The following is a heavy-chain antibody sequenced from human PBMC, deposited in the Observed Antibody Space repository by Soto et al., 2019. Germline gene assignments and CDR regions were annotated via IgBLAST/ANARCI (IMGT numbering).Heavy chain of an antibody. D-gene: IGHD1-26*01. V-gene: IGHV4-61*01. CDR3: ARYRGDRNDYYYGVDV. CDR2: IYYSGST. J-gene: IGHJ6*02. Sequence: SETLSLTCSVSGGSISSGYYYWSWIRQPPGKGLEWIGYIYYSGSTNYNPSLKSRVTISLDTSKNQFSLKLSSVTAADTAMYYCARYRGDRNDYYYGVDVWGQGTTVTVSS. CDR1: GGSISSGYYY.